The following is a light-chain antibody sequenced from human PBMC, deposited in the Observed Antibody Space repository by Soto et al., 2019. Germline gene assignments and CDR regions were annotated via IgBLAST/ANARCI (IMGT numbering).Light chain of an antibody. CDR2: KAS. Sequence: DIQMTQSPSTLSASVGDRVTITCRASQSIGSWLAWYQQKPGKAPKLLIYKASSLESGVPSRFSGSGSGTEFTLTISSLQPDDFATYYCQQYNRYPFTFGPGTKVDIK. CDR1: QSIGSW. CDR3: QQYNRYPFT. J-gene: IGKJ3*01. V-gene: IGKV1-5*03.